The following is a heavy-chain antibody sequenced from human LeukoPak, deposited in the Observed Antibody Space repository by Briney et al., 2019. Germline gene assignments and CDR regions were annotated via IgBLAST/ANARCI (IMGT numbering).Heavy chain of an antibody. J-gene: IGHJ4*02. CDR3: ASTKDTAVGATNALDY. D-gene: IGHD1-26*01. CDR1: GGSISSYY. V-gene: IGHV4-59*08. CDR2: IYYSGST. Sequence: ASETLSLTCTVSGGSISSYYWSWIRQPPGKGLEWIGYIYYSGSTNYNPSLKSRVTISVDTSKNQFSLKLSSVTAADTAVYYCASTKDTAVGATNALDYWGQGTLVTVSS.